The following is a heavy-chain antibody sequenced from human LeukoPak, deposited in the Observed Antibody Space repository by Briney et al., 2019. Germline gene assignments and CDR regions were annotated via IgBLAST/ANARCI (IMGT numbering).Heavy chain of an antibody. CDR3: ARQKTTYDFWSGSIGPADAFDI. J-gene: IGHJ3*02. CDR2: IYYSGST. Sequence: KPSETLSLTCAVSGGSISSSIYYWGWIRQPPGKGLERIGSIYYSGSTYYNPSLKSRVTISVDTSKNQFSLKLSSVTAADTAVYYCARQKTTYDFWSGSIGPADAFDIWGQGTMVTVSS. V-gene: IGHV4-39*01. D-gene: IGHD3-3*01. CDR1: GGSISSSIYY.